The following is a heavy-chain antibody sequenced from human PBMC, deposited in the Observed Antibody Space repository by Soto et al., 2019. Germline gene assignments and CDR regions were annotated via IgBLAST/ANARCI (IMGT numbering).Heavy chain of an antibody. J-gene: IGHJ4*02. CDR2: IYHSGST. V-gene: IGHV4-30-2*01. CDR1: GGSISSGGYS. D-gene: IGHD6-6*01. CDR3: ARARRGSIAARQVLDY. Sequence: SETPSLTCGVSGGSISSGGYSCSWIRQPPGKGLEWIGYIYHSGSTYYNPSLKSRVTISVDRSKNQFSLKLSSVTAADTAVYYCARARRGSIAARQVLDYWGQGTLVTVSS.